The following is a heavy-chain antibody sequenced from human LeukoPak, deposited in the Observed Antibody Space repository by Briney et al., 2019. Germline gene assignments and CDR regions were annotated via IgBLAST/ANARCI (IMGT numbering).Heavy chain of an antibody. CDR1: GFTFSSYG. J-gene: IGHJ4*02. CDR2: ISGSGGST. CDR3: ARARCSGGSCYARIFDY. D-gene: IGHD2-15*01. V-gene: IGHV3-23*01. Sequence: GGSLRLSCAASGFTFSSYGMSWVRQAPGKGLEWVSAISGSGGSTYYADSVKGRFTISRDNSKNTLYLQMNSLRAEDTAVYYCARARCSGGSCYARIFDYWGQGTLVTVSS.